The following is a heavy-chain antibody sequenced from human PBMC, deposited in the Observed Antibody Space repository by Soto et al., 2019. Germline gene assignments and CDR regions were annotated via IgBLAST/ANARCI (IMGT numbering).Heavy chain of an antibody. J-gene: IGHJ2*01. D-gene: IGHD3-22*01. Sequence: EVQLVESGGGLVQPGGSLRLSCAASGFTFSSYEMNWVRQAPGKGLEWVSYISSSGSTIYYADSVKGRFTISRDNAKNSLYLQMNSLRAEDTAVYYCARRSPYYYDSSGYYRYWYFDLWGRGTLVTVSS. CDR3: ARRSPYYYDSSGYYRYWYFDL. CDR1: GFTFSSYE. CDR2: ISSSGSTI. V-gene: IGHV3-48*03.